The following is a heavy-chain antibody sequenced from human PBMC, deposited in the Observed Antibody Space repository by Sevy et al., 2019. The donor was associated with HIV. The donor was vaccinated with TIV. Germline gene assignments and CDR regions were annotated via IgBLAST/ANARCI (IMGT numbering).Heavy chain of an antibody. CDR3: ARTGGASPRYDAFDI. D-gene: IGHD3-16*01. CDR2: ISSSGSTI. J-gene: IGHJ3*02. Sequence: GESLKISCAASGFTFSDYYMSWIRQAPGKGLEWVSYISSSGSTIYYADSVKGRFTISRDNAKNSLYLQMNSLRAEDTAVYYCARTGGASPRYDAFDIWGQGTMVTVSS. CDR1: GFTFSDYY. V-gene: IGHV3-11*01.